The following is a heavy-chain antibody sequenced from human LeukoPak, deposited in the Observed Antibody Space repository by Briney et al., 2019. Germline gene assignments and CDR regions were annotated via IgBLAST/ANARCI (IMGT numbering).Heavy chain of an antibody. Sequence: GESLKISCQGSEYSFATYWIAWLRQMPGKGLEWMGIIYPSDSDTRCSPSFQGQVTISADKSIKTAYLQWSSLKASDTAIYYCARPLQGIVGATGFDYWGQGTLVTVSS. CDR1: EYSFATYW. V-gene: IGHV5-51*01. D-gene: IGHD1-26*01. J-gene: IGHJ4*02. CDR3: ARPLQGIVGATGFDY. CDR2: IYPSDSDT.